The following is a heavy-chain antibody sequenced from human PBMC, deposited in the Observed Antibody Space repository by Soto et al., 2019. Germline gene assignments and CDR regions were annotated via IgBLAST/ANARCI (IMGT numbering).Heavy chain of an antibody. CDR3: ARLLGGGSYLGIFDAFDF. V-gene: IGHV4-31*03. CDR2: ISYSGST. J-gene: IGHJ3*01. CDR1: GGSITTVGNY. Sequence: SETLSLTCTVSGGSITTVGNYWSWIRQFPGKGLEWIGHISYSGSTNSNPSLRSRLSMSLATSKNQFSLELSSVTAADTAVYYCARLLGGGSYLGIFDAFDFWGQGTVVTVSS. D-gene: IGHD1-26*01.